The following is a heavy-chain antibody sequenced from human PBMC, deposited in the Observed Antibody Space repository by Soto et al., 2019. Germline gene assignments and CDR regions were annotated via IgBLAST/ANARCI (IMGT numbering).Heavy chain of an antibody. V-gene: IGHV4-59*12. CDR2: IHYSGST. Sequence: SETLSLTCTVSGDSISSYYWSWIRQPPGKGLEWIGYIHYSGSTNYNPSLKSRVTISVDTSKNQFSLKLSSVTAADTAVYYCARAGLSDYYDSSGYLHWFDPWGQGTLVTVSS. D-gene: IGHD3-22*01. J-gene: IGHJ5*02. CDR1: GDSISSYY. CDR3: ARAGLSDYYDSSGYLHWFDP.